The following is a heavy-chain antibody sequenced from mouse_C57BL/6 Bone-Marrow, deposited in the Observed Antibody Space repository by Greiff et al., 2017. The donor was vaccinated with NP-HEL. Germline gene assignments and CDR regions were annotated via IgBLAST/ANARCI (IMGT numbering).Heavy chain of an antibody. J-gene: IGHJ1*03. CDR2: ISNGGGST. CDR1: GFTFSDYY. Sequence: EVKVVESGGGLVQPGGSLKLSCAASGFTFSDYYMYWVRQTPEKRLEWVAYISNGGGSTYYPDTVKGRFTISRDNAKNTLYLQMSRLKSDDTAMYYCARPPLTGTGYFDVWGTGTTVTVSS. D-gene: IGHD4-1*01. CDR3: ARPPLTGTGYFDV. V-gene: IGHV5-12*01.